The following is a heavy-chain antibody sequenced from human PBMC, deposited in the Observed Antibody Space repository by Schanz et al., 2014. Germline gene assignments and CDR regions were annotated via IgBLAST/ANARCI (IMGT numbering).Heavy chain of an antibody. CDR2: IWFDGDNK. CDR1: GFTFSSYG. Sequence: QVQLVESGGGVVQPGRSLRLSCAASGFTFSSYGMHWVRQAPGKGLEWVAVIWFDGDNKYYADSVKGRFTISRDNSKNSLYLEMSSLRVDDTAVYYCAKDRVGQLGKYYSQYYGMDVWGQGTTVTVSS. V-gene: IGHV3-33*06. J-gene: IGHJ6*02. D-gene: IGHD6-6*01. CDR3: AKDRVGQLGKYYSQYYGMDV.